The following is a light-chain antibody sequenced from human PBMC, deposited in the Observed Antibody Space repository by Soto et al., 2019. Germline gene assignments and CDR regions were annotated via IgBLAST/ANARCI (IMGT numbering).Light chain of an antibody. CDR2: SNS. Sequence: QSVLTQPPSASGTPGQSVTISCSGSSSNIGSNTVNWYQHLPGAAPKLLIYSNSQRPSGVPDRFSGSKSGTSASLAISGLQSEDESDYYCAAWDDSLNGVVFGGGTQLTVL. CDR3: AAWDDSLNGVV. CDR1: SSNIGSNT. J-gene: IGLJ2*01. V-gene: IGLV1-44*01.